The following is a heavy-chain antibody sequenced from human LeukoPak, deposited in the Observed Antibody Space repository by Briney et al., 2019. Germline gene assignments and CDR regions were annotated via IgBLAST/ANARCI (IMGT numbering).Heavy chain of an antibody. D-gene: IGHD2-2*02. CDR3: AKDDFGRPPLYPGRSDY. V-gene: IGHV3-30*02. CDR2: IRYDGSNK. CDR1: GFTLSSYG. J-gene: IGHJ4*02. Sequence: GGSLRLSCAASGFTLSSYGMHWVRQAPGKGLEWVAFIRYDGSNKYHADSVKGRFTISRDNSKNTLYLQMNSLRAEDTAVYYCAKDDFGRPPLYPGRSDYWGQGTLVTVSS.